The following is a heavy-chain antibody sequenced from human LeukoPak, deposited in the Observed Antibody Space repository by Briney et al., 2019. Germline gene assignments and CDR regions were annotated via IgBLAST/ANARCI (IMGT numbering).Heavy chain of an antibody. D-gene: IGHD3-3*01. CDR1: GASISSGSYF. CDR2: FHTSGGT. CDR3: ASTVFGVTYNWFDP. V-gene: IGHV4-61*02. J-gene: IGHJ5*02. Sequence: PSQTLSLTCTVSGASISSGSYFWSWVRQPAGKAREWIGRFHTSGGTNYNPSLEIRVTISVDTSKNQFSLKLTSVTAADTAVYYCASTVFGVTYNWFDPWGQGTLVTVSS.